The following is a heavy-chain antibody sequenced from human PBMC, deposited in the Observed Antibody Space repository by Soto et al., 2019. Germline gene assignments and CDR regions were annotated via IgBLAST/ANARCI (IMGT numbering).Heavy chain of an antibody. CDR1: SDSISRSHW. J-gene: IGHJ4*02. Sequence: SETLSLTCAVSSDSISRSHWLTWVRQSPGKGLEWLGDIYYSGSTYYNPSLRSRISISIDKSNNQFSLNLSSVTAADTAVYYCARGPVVNDYFDYWGQGTLVTVSS. V-gene: IGHV4-4*02. CDR2: IYYSGST. D-gene: IGHD2-15*01. CDR3: ARGPVVNDYFDY.